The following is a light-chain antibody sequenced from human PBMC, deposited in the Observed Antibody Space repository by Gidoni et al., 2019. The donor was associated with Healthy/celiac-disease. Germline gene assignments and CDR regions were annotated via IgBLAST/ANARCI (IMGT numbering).Light chain of an antibody. CDR3: QQYYSIPLT. J-gene: IGKJ4*01. V-gene: IGKV4-1*01. CDR1: QSVLYSSNNKNY. Sequence: VSLGERATINCKSSQSVLYSSNNKNYLAWYQQKPGQPPKLLIYWASTRESGVPDRFSGSGSGTDFTLTISSLQAEDVAVYYCQQYYSIPLTVGGGTKVEIK. CDR2: WAS.